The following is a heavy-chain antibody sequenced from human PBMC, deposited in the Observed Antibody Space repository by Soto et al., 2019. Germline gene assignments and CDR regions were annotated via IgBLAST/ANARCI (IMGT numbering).Heavy chain of an antibody. CDR3: VKGTTVTPWRYFDL. CDR2: ISYDGDYK. J-gene: IGHJ2*01. Sequence: QEQLVESGGGVVQPGRSLRLSCAASRFTFSSYGMHWVRQAPGKGLEWVAVISYDGDYKHYTDSVKGRFTISRDNSKNTMYLRINSLRAEDTAVYYCVKGTTVTPWRYFDLWGRGTLVTVSS. CDR1: RFTFSSYG. D-gene: IGHD4-17*01. V-gene: IGHV3-30*18.